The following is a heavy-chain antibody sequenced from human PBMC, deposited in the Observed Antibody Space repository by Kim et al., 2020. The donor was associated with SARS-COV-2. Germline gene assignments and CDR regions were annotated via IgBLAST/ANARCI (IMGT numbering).Heavy chain of an antibody. Sequence: LSLTCAGSGFTFSNYGMHWVRQAPGKGLEWVAVISKNGNVNYYASSVKGRFTISRDNSKNTLYLQMSSLRAEDTAVYFCAKEGSTSAFSFDYWGQGTVVTVSS. CDR3: AKEGSTSAFSFDY. J-gene: IGHJ4*02. D-gene: IGHD3-10*01. V-gene: IGHV3-30*18. CDR2: ISKNGNVN. CDR1: GFTFSNYG.